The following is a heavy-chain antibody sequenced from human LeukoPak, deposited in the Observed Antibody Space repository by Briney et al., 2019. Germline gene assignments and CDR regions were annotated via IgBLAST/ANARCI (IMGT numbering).Heavy chain of an antibody. CDR2: INPNSGGT. CDR1: GGTFSSYA. J-gene: IGHJ5*02. V-gene: IGHV1-2*04. CDR3: ARGGQRMGYCSGGSCPNWFDP. Sequence: ASVKVSCKASGGTFSSYAISWVRQAPGQGLEWMGWINPNSGGTNYAQKFQGWVTMTRDTSISTAYMELSRLRFDDTAVYYCARGGQRMGYCSGGSCPNWFDPWGQGTLVTVSS. D-gene: IGHD2-15*01.